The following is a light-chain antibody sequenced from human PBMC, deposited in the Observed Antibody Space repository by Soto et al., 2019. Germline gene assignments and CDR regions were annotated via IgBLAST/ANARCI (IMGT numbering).Light chain of an antibody. J-gene: IGKJ4*01. Sequence: DIQMTQSPSTLSASVGDRVTITSRASQSIDRWLAWYQQRPGRAPKLLIYDVANLETGVPSRFSGSGSETEFTLTISSLQPDDFAIYYCQQYNSYPLTFGGGTKVDIK. CDR3: QQYNSYPLT. CDR2: DVA. CDR1: QSIDRW. V-gene: IGKV1-5*01.